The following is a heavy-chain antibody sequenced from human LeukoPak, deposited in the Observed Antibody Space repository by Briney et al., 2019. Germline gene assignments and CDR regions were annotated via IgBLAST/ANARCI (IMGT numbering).Heavy chain of an antibody. CDR3: ARHQERRGLTSSGNGRSAP. Sequence: PSETLSLTCTVSGGSISTYYWSWIRQPPGKGLEWIGYIHYTGSTNYNPSLKSRVTISVDSSRNQFSLKLNSVTAADTAVYYCARHQERRGLTSSGNGRSAPGGQGTLATV. J-gene: IGHJ5*02. V-gene: IGHV4-59*08. D-gene: IGHD6-25*01. CDR1: GGSISTYY. CDR2: IHYTGST.